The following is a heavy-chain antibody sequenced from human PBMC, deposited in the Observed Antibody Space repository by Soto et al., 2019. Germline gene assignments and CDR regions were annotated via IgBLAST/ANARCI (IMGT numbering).Heavy chain of an antibody. D-gene: IGHD5-18*01. CDR2: INAGNGNT. J-gene: IGHJ4*02. CDR1: GYTFTNYA. CDR3: ARGYGDY. V-gene: IGHV1-3*01. Sequence: QVQLVQSGAEVKKPGASVKVSCKTSGYTFTNYAIHWVRQAPGQRLEWMGWINAGNGNTKYSQNFQGRVTITRDTSASTAYMELSSLSSEDTAVYYSARGYGDYWGQGSLVTVSS.